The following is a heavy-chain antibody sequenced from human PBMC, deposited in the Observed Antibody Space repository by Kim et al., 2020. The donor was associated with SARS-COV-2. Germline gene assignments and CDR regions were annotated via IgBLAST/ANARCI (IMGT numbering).Heavy chain of an antibody. CDR3: AREFSLGSSGWFGGDWFDP. CDR2: ISSSSSTI. Sequence: GGSLRLSCAASGFTFSSYSMNWVRQAPGKGLEWVSYISSSSSTIYYADSVKGRFTISRDNAKNSLYLQMNSLRDEDTAVYYCAREFSLGSSGWFGGDWFDPWGQGTLVTVSS. CDR1: GFTFSSYS. J-gene: IGHJ5*02. D-gene: IGHD6-19*01. V-gene: IGHV3-48*02.